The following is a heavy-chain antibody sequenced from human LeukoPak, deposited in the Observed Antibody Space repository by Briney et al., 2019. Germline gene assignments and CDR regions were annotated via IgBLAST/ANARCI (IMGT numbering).Heavy chain of an antibody. V-gene: IGHV1-69*13. Sequence: SVKVSCKASGGTFSSYAISWVRQAPGQGLEWMGGIIPIFGTANYAQKFQGRVTITADESTSTAYMELSSLRSEDTAVYYCAREVVAGLGRVDYWGQGTLVTVSS. CDR2: IIPIFGTA. D-gene: IGHD6-19*01. CDR3: AREVVAGLGRVDY. J-gene: IGHJ4*02. CDR1: GGTFSSYA.